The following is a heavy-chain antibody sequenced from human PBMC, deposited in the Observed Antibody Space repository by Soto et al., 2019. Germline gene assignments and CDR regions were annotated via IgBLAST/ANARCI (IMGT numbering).Heavy chain of an antibody. CDR2: ISYDGGNK. V-gene: IGHV3-30*03. CDR3: ARPLYNWNFNYYMDV. D-gene: IGHD1-7*01. CDR1: GFTFSSYD. Sequence: GGSLRLSCAASGFTFSSYDMHWVRQAPGKGLEWVAVISYDGGNKYYADSVKGRFTISRDNSKNTLFLQMNSLRAEDTAVYYCARPLYNWNFNYYMDVWGKGTTVTVSS. J-gene: IGHJ6*03.